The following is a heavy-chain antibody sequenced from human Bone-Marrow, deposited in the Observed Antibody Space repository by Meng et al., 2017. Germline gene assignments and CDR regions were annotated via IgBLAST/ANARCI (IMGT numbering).Heavy chain of an antibody. CDR3: AREKSPLWFDP. Sequence: QRQLEETRPGLVKPSGTLSPYCLASCGSIRRSSSYWGWIRQLRGKGLECIRSIYYSGRTYNNPSLKGRVTISVDTSKNQFSLKQSSVFAADTAVDYCAREKSPLWFDPWGQGTLVTVSS. V-gene: IGHV4-39*07. J-gene: IGHJ5*02. CDR1: CGSIRRSSSY. CDR2: IYYSGRT.